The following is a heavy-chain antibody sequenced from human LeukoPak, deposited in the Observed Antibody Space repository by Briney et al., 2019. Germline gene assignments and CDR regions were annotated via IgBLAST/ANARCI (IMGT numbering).Heavy chain of an antibody. CDR1: GGTLSSYA. D-gene: IGHD3-22*01. J-gene: IGHJ4*02. CDR3: ARDRDDSSGYYYVYPDY. CDR2: IIPILGIA. V-gene: IGHV1-69*04. Sequence: WASVKVSCKASGGTLSSYAISWVRQAPGQGLEWMGRIIPILGIANYAQKFQGRVTITADKSTSTAYMELSSLRSEDTAVYYCARDRDDSSGYYYVYPDYWGQRTLVTVSS.